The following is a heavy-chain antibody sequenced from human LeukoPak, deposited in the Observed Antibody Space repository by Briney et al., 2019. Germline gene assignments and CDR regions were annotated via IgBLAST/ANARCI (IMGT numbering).Heavy chain of an antibody. CDR2: IYYSGST. CDR1: GGSLSSYY. J-gene: IGHJ4*02. Sequence: PSGTLSLTCTVSGGSLSSYYWSWIRQPPGKGLEWIGYIYYSGSTSYNPSLKSRVTISVDTSKNQFSLKLSSVTAADTALYYCARDLRGSSCYDYWGQGTLVTVSS. CDR3: ARDLRGSSCYDY. D-gene: IGHD2-2*01. V-gene: IGHV4-59*01.